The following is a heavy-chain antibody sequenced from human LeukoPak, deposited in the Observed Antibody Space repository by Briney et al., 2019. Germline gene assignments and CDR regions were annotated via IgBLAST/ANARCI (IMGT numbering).Heavy chain of an antibody. CDR1: GGSFSGYY. D-gene: IGHD3-10*01. J-gene: IGHJ4*02. V-gene: IGHV4-34*01. CDR3: ARDQGGSGN. CDR2: INHSGST. Sequence: SETLSLTCAVYGGSFSGYYWSWIRQPPGKGLEWIGEINHSGSTNYNPSLKSRVTISVDTSKNQFSLKLSSVTAAATAVYYCARDQGGSGNWGQGTLVTVSS.